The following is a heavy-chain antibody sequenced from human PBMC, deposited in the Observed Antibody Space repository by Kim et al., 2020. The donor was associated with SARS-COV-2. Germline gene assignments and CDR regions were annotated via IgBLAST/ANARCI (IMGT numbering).Heavy chain of an antibody. CDR1: GFTFSSYA. J-gene: IGHJ6*02. V-gene: IGHV3-23*01. CDR3: AKDFPPRYNWNDYYYYGMDV. CDR2: ISGSGGST. D-gene: IGHD1-20*01. Sequence: GGSLRLSCAASGFTFSSYAMSWVRQAPGKGLEWVSAISGSGGSTYYADSVKGRFTISRDNSKNTLYLQMNSLRAEDTAVYYCAKDFPPRYNWNDYYYYGMDVWGQGTTVTVSS.